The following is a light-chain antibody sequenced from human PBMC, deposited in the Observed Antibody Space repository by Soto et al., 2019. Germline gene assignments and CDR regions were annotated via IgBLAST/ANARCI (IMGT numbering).Light chain of an antibody. J-gene: IGLJ2*01. V-gene: IGLV1-47*01. CDR2: RNN. CDR1: ISNIGSNY. Sequence: QSVLTQPPSASGTPGQRVTISCSGSISNIGSNYVYWYQQLPGTAPKLLIYRNNQRPSGVPDRFSGSKSGTSASLAISGLRSEEEADYYCAAWDDSLSGRVVFGGGTKLTVL. CDR3: AAWDDSLSGRVV.